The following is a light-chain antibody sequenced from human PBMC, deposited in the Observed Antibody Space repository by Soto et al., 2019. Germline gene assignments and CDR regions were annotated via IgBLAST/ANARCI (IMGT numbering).Light chain of an antibody. V-gene: IGLV1-44*01. J-gene: IGLJ1*01. Sequence: QSVLTQPPSASGTPGQRVTISCSGSSSNIGSKTVNWYQQLPGTVPKLLIYNSYQRPSGVPDRFSASKSGTSASLAISGLQSEDEADSYCSSWDASLNGYVFGTGTKLTVL. CDR3: SSWDASLNGYV. CDR2: NSY. CDR1: SSNIGSKT.